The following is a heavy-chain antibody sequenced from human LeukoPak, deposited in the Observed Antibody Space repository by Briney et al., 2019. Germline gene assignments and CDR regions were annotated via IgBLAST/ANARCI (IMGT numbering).Heavy chain of an antibody. CDR3: AREYGSGPEIDY. Sequence: GGSLRLSCAASGFTFSSYSMNWVRQAPGKGLEWVSSISSSSSYIYYADSVKGRFTISRDNAKNSLYLQMNSLRAEDTAVYYCAREYGSGPEIDYWGQGTLVTVSS. V-gene: IGHV3-21*01. CDR1: GFTFSSYS. D-gene: IGHD2-15*01. CDR2: ISSSSSYI. J-gene: IGHJ4*02.